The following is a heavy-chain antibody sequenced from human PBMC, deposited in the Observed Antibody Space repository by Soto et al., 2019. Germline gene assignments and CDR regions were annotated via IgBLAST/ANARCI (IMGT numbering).Heavy chain of an antibody. CDR3: ARCRNGSYYSYYYYGMDV. CDR2: IYSGGST. D-gene: IGHD1-26*01. J-gene: IGHJ6*02. CDR1: GFTVSSNY. Sequence: EVQLVETGGGLIQPGGSLRLSCAASGFTVSSNYMSWVRRAPGKGLEWVSVIYSGGSTYYADSVKGRFTISRDNSKNTLYLQMNSLRAEDTAVYYCARCRNGSYYSYYYYGMDVWAQGTTVTVSS. V-gene: IGHV3-53*02.